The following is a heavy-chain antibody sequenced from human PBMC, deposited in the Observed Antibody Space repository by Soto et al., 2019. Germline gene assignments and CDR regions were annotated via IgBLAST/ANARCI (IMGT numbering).Heavy chain of an antibody. CDR1: GGSISSGGYY. J-gene: IGHJ4*02. CDR3: ATKIAAAAVYYFDF. CDR2: IYYSGST. V-gene: IGHV4-31*03. Sequence: QVQLQESGPGLVKPSQTLSLTCTVSGGSISSGGYYWSWIRRLPGKGLEWIGYIYYSGSTFYNPTLKSRVTISVDTSKNQFSLKLSSVTAADTAVYYCATKIAAAAVYYFDFWGQGTLVTVSS. D-gene: IGHD6-13*01.